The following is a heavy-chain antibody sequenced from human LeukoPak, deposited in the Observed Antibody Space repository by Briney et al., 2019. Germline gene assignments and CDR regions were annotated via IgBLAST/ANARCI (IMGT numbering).Heavy chain of an antibody. CDR3: ARDYYDSSGYFDY. D-gene: IGHD3-22*01. Sequence: SETLSLTCTVSGGSISSGSYYWSWVRQPPGKGLEWIGYIYYSGSTNYNPSLKSRVTISVDTSKNQFSLKLGSVTAADTAVYYCARDYYDSSGYFDYWGQGTLVTVSS. CDR2: IYYSGST. V-gene: IGHV4-61*01. J-gene: IGHJ4*02. CDR1: GGSISSGSYY.